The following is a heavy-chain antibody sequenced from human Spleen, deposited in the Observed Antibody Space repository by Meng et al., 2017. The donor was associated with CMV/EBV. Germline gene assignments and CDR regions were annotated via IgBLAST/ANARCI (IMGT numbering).Heavy chain of an antibody. CDR1: GASFSSGGYY. J-gene: IGHJ4*02. V-gene: IGHV4-30-4*01. CDR3: ARSEYHSSGSIMPLDY. D-gene: IGHD3-22*01. CDR2: IHYSGST. Sequence: GASFSSGGYYWSWIRQPPGKGLEWIGYIHYSGSTYYNPSLKSRVTISIDTSKNQFSLRLSSVTAADTAVYYCARSEYHSSGSIMPLDYWGQGTLAPSPQ.